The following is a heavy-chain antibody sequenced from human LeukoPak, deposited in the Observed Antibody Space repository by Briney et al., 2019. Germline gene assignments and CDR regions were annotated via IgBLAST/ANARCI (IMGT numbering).Heavy chain of an antibody. CDR2: IYRTGTT. D-gene: IGHD2-2*01. CDR1: GFSISSGYY. CDR3: ARGVGDIVVVPAANAFDI. V-gene: IGHV4-38-2*01. Sequence: SETLSLTCAVSGFSISSGYYWGWIRQPAGKGLEWIGSIYRTGTTYNNPSLKSRVTISVDTSKNQLSLKVTSVTAADTAVYYCARGVGDIVVVPAANAFDIWGQGTMVTVSS. J-gene: IGHJ3*02.